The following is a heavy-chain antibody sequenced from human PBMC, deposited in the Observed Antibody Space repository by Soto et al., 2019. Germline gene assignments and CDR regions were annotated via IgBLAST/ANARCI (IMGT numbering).Heavy chain of an antibody. CDR3: AKDTARIDWYFDL. J-gene: IGHJ2*01. CDR2: ISGSGGST. Sequence: GRSLRLSCAASGFTFSSYAMSWVRQAPGKGLEWVSAISGSGGSTYYADSVKGRFTISRDNSKNTLYLQMNSLRAEDTAVYYCAKDTARIDWYFDLWGRGTLVTVSS. V-gene: IGHV3-23*01. CDR1: GFTFSSYA. D-gene: IGHD5-18*01.